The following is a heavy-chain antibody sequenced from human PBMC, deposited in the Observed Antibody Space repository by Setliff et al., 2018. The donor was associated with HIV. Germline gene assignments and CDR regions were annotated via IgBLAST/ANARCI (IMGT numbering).Heavy chain of an antibody. V-gene: IGHV4-4*02. CDR2: IYHTGST. CDR3: ARGRVYKGYYDSSSSWGRYYYYHMDV. D-gene: IGHD3-22*01. J-gene: IGHJ6*03. Sequence: SETLSLTCAVSGGSISSFNWWSWVRQSPGKGLEWIGEIYHTGSTNYSPSLKSRVTISVDKSKNQFSLRLNSVTAADTAVYYCARGRVYKGYYDSSSSWGRYYYYHMDVWGQGTTVTVS. CDR1: GGSISSFNW.